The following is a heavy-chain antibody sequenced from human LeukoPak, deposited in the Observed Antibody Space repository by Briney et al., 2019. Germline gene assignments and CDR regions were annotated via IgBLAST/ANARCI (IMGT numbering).Heavy chain of an antibody. Sequence: PSETLSLTCTVSGGSIRSFFWNWIRQPPGKGLEWIGYMYSTGSTNYNPCLKSRVTISIDASKNQFSLRLSSVTAADTALYFCARGPMSYHFDYWGQGMLVTVSS. CDR2: MYSTGST. CDR1: GGSIRSFF. D-gene: IGHD3-10*02. CDR3: ARGPMSYHFDY. J-gene: IGHJ4*02. V-gene: IGHV4-59*01.